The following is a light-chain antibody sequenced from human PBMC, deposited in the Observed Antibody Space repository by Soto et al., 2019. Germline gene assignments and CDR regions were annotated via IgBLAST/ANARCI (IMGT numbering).Light chain of an antibody. CDR2: AAS. CDR1: PSISSY. CDR3: QQSYSTVT. V-gene: IGKV1-39*01. Sequence: DIQMTQSPSSLSASVGDRVTITCRASPSISSYLNWYQQKPGKAPKLLIYAASSFQSGVPSRFSGSGSGTDFTLTISSLQPEDCATYYCQQSYSTVTFGPGTKVDIK. J-gene: IGKJ3*01.